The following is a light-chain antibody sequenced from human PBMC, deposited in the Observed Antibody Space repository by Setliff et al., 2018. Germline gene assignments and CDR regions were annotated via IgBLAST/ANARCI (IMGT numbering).Light chain of an antibody. V-gene: IGLV2-23*02. CDR2: EVS. CDR3: SSYAGSSTVV. J-gene: IGLJ2*01. CDR1: SSDVGKHNL. Sequence: LTQPASVSGSPGQSVTISCSGTSSDVGKHNLVSWHQQSPGKAPTLVIFEVSKRPSGVSNRFSGSKYGNTASLTISGLQAEDEADYYCSSYAGSSTVVFGGGTKVTVL.